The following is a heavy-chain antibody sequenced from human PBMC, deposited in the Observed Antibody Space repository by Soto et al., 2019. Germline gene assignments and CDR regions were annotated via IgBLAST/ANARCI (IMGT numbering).Heavy chain of an antibody. V-gene: IGHV3-33*01. D-gene: IGHD4-17*01. CDR1: GFTFSSYG. CDR3: ASELTVTYGDYVMGAFDI. Sequence: GGSLRLSCAASGFTFSSYGMHWVRQAPGKGLEWVAVIWYDGSNKYYADSVKGRFTISRDNSKNTLYLQMNSLRAEDTAVYYCASELTVTYGDYVMGAFDIWGQGTMVTVSS. J-gene: IGHJ3*02. CDR2: IWYDGSNK.